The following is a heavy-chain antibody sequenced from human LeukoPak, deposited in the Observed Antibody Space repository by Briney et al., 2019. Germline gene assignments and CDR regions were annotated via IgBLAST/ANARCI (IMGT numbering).Heavy chain of an antibody. D-gene: IGHD6-19*01. CDR1: GLTVSNNY. CDR3: ARRGTASSGSYYFDH. J-gene: IGHJ4*02. CDR2: IYTSGNT. Sequence: PGGSLRLSCAVSGLTVSNNYMSWVRQAPGKGLEWIGNIYTSGNTYYNPSLKSRVTMSVDTSKNQCSLKLSSVTAADTAVYYCARRGTASSGSYYFDHWGQGTLVTVSS. V-gene: IGHV4-4*08.